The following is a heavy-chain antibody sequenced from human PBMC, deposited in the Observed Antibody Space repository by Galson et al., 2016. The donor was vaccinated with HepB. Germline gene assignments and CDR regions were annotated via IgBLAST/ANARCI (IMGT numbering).Heavy chain of an antibody. CDR3: VTEGAGDMITFGGVIVAALV. D-gene: IGHD3-16*02. V-gene: IGHV1-24*01. CDR2: FDPEEGER. CDR1: GHSLSEVS. Sequence: SVKVSCKVPGHSLSEVSIHWVRQAPRKGLEWMGGFDPEEGERVFAHKFQGRVTMTEDRTTDTAYLELKKLKSEDTAVYYCVTEGAGDMITFGGVIVAALVWGQGTLVSVSS. J-gene: IGHJ1*01.